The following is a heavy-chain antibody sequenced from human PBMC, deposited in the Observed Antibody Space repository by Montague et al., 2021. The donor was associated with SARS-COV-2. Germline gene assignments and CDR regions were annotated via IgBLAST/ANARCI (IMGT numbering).Heavy chain of an antibody. CDR3: ARQDAWAYCGDECYRGWCDS. D-gene: IGHD2-21*01. CDR1: FGSISTYY. Sequence: SETLSLTCTVSFGSISTYYWSWIRQPPGKGLEWIGFIFYNGSTKYNPSLKRRVSISLDTSKNQFSLKLSSVTAADTAVYYCARQDAWAYCGDECYRGWCDSGGQGTLVTVSS. V-gene: IGHV4-59*01. CDR2: IFYNGST. J-gene: IGHJ5*01.